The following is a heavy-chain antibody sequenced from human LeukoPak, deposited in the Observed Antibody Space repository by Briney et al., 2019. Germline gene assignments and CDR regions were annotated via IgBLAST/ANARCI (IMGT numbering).Heavy chain of an antibody. V-gene: IGHV3-30*18. CDR2: ISYDGSDK. D-gene: IGHD6-19*01. CDR3: VKSGSSGWYVLDY. J-gene: IGHJ4*02. CDR1: GFTFSTYA. Sequence: GGSLRLSCAASGFTFSTYAMHWVRQAPGKGLEWVAVISYDGSDKYYADSVKGRFTISRDNSKNTLYLQMNSLRAEDTAVYYCVKSGSSGWYVLDYWGQGTLVTVSS.